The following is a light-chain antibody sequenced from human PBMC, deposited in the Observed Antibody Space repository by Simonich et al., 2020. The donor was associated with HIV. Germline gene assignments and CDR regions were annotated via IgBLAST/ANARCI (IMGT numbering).Light chain of an antibody. Sequence: EIVLTQSPGTLSLSPGERATLSCRASQSVRSSYLAWYQQRPGQAPRLLIYVASSRATGIPDRFSGSGSGTDFTLTISRLEPEDFAVYYCQHYGSSPPYTFGQGTKLEIK. CDR2: VAS. V-gene: IGKV3-20*01. J-gene: IGKJ2*01. CDR3: QHYGSSPPYT. CDR1: QSVRSSY.